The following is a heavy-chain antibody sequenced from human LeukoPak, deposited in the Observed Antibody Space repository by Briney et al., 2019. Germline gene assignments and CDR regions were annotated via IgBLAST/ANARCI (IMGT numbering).Heavy chain of an antibody. D-gene: IGHD6-19*01. CDR2: IKQDGSEK. Sequence: GGSLRLSCAAAGFTFSSYWMSWVRQAPGKGLEWVANIKQDGSEKYYVDSVKGRFTISRDNTKNSLYLQMNSLRAEDTAVYYCARTAVAGTLDYWGQGTLVTVSP. CDR1: GFTFSSYW. J-gene: IGHJ4*02. CDR3: ARTAVAGTLDY. V-gene: IGHV3-7*03.